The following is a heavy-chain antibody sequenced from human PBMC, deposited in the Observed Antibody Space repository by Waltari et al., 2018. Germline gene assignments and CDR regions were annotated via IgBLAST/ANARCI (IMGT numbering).Heavy chain of an antibody. Sequence: QVQLVQSGAEVKKPGASVKVSCKASGYTFTSSAMHWVRQAPGQRLEWMGWINAGNGNTKYSQKFQGRVTITRDTSASTAYMELSSLRSEDTAVYYCARIRGGIAVAGYFDYWGQGTLVTVSS. CDR1: GYTFTSSA. J-gene: IGHJ4*02. CDR3: ARIRGGIAVAGYFDY. V-gene: IGHV1-3*01. D-gene: IGHD6-19*01. CDR2: INAGNGNT.